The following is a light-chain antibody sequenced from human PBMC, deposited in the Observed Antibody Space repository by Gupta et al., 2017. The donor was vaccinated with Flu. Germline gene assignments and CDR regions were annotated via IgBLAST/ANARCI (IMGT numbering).Light chain of an antibody. CDR1: KLGDKY. CDR3: QAWDSSRGVV. Sequence: SYALTQPPSMSVSPGQTASITCSGDKLGDKYACWYQQKPGQSPVLVIYQDSKRPSGLPERFPGSNSGNTATLTLSGTQAMDEADYYCQAWDSSRGVVFGGGTKLTVL. J-gene: IGLJ2*01. CDR2: QDS. V-gene: IGLV3-1*01.